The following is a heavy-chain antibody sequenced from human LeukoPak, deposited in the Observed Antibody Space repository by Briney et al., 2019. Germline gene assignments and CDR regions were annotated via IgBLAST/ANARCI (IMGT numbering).Heavy chain of an antibody. Sequence: SETLSLTCTVSGGSISSSSYYWGWIRQPPGKGLEWIGSIYYSGSTYYNPSLKSRVTISVDTSKNQFSLKLSSVTAADTAVYYCARGRSWYSSSWYGAYWGQGTLVTVSS. CDR3: ARGRSWYSSSWYGAY. V-gene: IGHV4-39*07. J-gene: IGHJ4*02. D-gene: IGHD6-13*01. CDR2: IYYSGST. CDR1: GGSISSSSYY.